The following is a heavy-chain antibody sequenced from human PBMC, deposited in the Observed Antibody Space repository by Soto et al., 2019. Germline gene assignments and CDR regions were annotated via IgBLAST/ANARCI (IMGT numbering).Heavy chain of an antibody. D-gene: IGHD2-8*01. CDR1: GGSISGGVHS. CDR2: IFDSGST. Sequence: QVQLQESGPGLVKPSETLSLTCTVSGGSISGGVHSWSWIRQPPGQGLEWIGYIFDSGSTYYNLSHHSRLTISVVTSKDPFPLRRSSVTAADTAVYYCAREIVPPTNDWYFDVWGRGTLVTVSS. V-gene: IGHV4-30-4*01. J-gene: IGHJ2*01. CDR3: AREIVPPTNDWYFDV.